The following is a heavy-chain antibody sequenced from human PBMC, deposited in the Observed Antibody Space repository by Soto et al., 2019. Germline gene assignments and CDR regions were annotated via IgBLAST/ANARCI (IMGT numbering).Heavy chain of an antibody. V-gene: IGHV3-48*02. CDR1: GFTFSSYS. J-gene: IGHJ1*01. CDR3: ASGYYDFWSGYYTGYFQH. Sequence: HPGGSLRLSCAASGFTFSSYSMNWVRQAPGKGLEWVSYISSSSSTIYYADSVKGRFTISRDNAKNSLYLQMNSLRDEDTAVYYCASGYYDFWSGYYTGYFQHWGQGTLVTVSS. CDR2: ISSSSSTI. D-gene: IGHD3-3*01.